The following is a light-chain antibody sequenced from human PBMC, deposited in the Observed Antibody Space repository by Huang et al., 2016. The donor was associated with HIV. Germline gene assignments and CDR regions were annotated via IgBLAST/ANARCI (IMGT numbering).Light chain of an antibody. J-gene: IGKJ1*01. Sequence: DIQMTQSPSSLSASVGARVTITCRASQVIDDYFAWYQQKPGRVPSLLIYGSSILQSGVPSRFSGSGSGTNFTLTIASLQPDDVASYYCQKYNSVPRTFGQGTKVEI. V-gene: IGKV1-27*01. CDR3: QKYNSVPRT. CDR1: QVIDDY. CDR2: GSS.